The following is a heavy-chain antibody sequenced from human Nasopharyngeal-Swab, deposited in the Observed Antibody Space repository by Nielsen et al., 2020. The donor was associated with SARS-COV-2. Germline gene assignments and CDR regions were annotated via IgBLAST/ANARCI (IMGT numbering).Heavy chain of an antibody. V-gene: IGHV1-46*01. Sequence: ASVKVSCKASEYTFTSYYMHWVRQAHGQGLEWMGIINPSGGSTSYAQKFQGRVTMTRDTSTSTVYMELSSLRSEDTAVYYCARDRITMVRGVISLTNWFDPWGQGTRVTVSS. CDR2: INPSGGST. CDR3: ARDRITMVRGVISLTNWFDP. CDR1: EYTFTSYY. J-gene: IGHJ5*02. D-gene: IGHD3-10*01.